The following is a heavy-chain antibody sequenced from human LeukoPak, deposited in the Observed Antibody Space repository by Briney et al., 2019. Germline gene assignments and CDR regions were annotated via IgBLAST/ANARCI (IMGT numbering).Heavy chain of an antibody. J-gene: IGHJ4*02. CDR3: AKDMEDIVVVVAANYFDY. CDR2: ISGSGGST. CDR1: GFTFSSYA. V-gene: IGHV3-23*01. Sequence: PGGSLRLSCAASGFTFSSYAMSWVRQAPGKGLEWVSAISGSGGSTYYADSVKGRFTISRDNSKNTLYLQMNSLRAEDTAVYYRAKDMEDIVVVVAANYFDYWGQGTLVTVSS. D-gene: IGHD2-15*01.